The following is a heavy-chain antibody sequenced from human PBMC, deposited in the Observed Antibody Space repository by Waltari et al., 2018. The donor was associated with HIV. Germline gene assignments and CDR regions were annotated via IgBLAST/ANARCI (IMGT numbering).Heavy chain of an antibody. D-gene: IGHD6-13*01. V-gene: IGHV3-23*01. Sequence: EVQVLESGGALVQPGGSLILSCAASGFTFSNYGMSWVRQAPGKGLEWVSTISGSGGSTYYADSVKGRFTVSRDNSKNTLYLQMNSLRAEDTAVYFCVKEHQYSHSWYSYYGMDVWGQGTTVTVSS. CDR3: VKEHQYSHSWYSYYGMDV. CDR2: ISGSGGST. J-gene: IGHJ6*02. CDR1: GFTFSNYG.